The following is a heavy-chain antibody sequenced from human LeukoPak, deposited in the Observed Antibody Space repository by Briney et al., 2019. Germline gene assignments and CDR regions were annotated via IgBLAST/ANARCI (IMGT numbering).Heavy chain of an antibody. CDR1: GFTFSSYA. D-gene: IGHD3-22*01. Sequence: GGSLRLSCAASGFTFSSYAMHWVRQAPGKGLEYVSAISSNGGSTYYANSVKGRFTISRDNSKNTLYLQMGSLRAEDMAVYYCARDGDSSGYYSHDAFDIWGQGTMVTVSS. CDR2: ISSNGGST. CDR3: ARDGDSSGYYSHDAFDI. V-gene: IGHV3-64*01. J-gene: IGHJ3*02.